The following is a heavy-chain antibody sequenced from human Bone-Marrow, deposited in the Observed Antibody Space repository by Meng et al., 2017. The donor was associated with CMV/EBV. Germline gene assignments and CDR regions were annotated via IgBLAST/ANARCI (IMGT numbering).Heavy chain of an antibody. D-gene: IGHD2-2*01. CDR3: ARSLVRGVVPAATDDY. J-gene: IGHJ4*02. Sequence: GSLRLSCTVSGGSISSYYWSWIRQPPGKGLEWIGYIYYSGSTNYNPSLKSRVTISVDTSKNQFSLKLSSVTAADTAVYYCARSLVRGVVPAATDDYWGQGTLVTVSS. CDR2: IYYSGST. V-gene: IGHV4-59*12. CDR1: GGSISSYY.